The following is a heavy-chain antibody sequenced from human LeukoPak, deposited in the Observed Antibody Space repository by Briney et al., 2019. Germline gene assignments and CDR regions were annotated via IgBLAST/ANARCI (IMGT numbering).Heavy chain of an antibody. D-gene: IGHD3-22*01. Sequence: GGSLRLSCAASGFTFSSYALTWVRQAPGKGLEWVSHISAGGDSTKYADSVGGRFTVSRDNSRNTLYLQLSSLRAEDTAVYYCAKSGHPQDSGGFYNYFASWGQGTLVTVSS. CDR1: GFTFSSYA. CDR3: AKSGHPQDSGGFYNYFAS. J-gene: IGHJ4*02. V-gene: IGHV3-23*01. CDR2: ISAGGDST.